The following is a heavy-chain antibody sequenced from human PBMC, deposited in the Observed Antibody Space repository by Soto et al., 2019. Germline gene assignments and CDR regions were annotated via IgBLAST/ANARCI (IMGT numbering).Heavy chain of an antibody. Sequence: SETLSLTCTVSGGPFSAGGFNWIWIRQAPGKGLEWIGYILQNGDTSYNPPLKSRVTISTDTSKRQFSLKLTSVTAADTAVYYCARGDSTVSSVFDYWGQGLLVTVSS. D-gene: IGHD4-17*01. CDR3: ARGDSTVSSVFDY. J-gene: IGHJ4*02. CDR2: ILQNGDT. CDR1: GGPFSAGGFN. V-gene: IGHV4-31*03.